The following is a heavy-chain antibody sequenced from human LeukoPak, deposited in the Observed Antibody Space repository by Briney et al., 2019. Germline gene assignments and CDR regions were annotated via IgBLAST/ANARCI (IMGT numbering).Heavy chain of an antibody. Sequence: SETLSLTCAVYGGSFSGYYWSWIRQPPGKGLEWIGEINHSGSTNYNPSLKSRVTISVDTSKNQFSLKLSSVTAADTAVYYCARHVVPFYGSGSFYYYYYYMDVWGKGTTVTISS. CDR2: INHSGST. CDR1: GGSFSGYY. D-gene: IGHD3-10*01. CDR3: ARHVVPFYGSGSFYYYYYYMDV. V-gene: IGHV4-34*01. J-gene: IGHJ6*03.